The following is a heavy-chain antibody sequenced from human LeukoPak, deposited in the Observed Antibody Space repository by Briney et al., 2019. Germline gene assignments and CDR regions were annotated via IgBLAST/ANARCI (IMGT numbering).Heavy chain of an antibody. CDR1: GFTFNNSV. CDR2: ISDTGGTT. CDR3: AKDRLSLLRAFDY. V-gene: IGHV3-23*01. D-gene: IGHD3-3*01. J-gene: IGHJ4*02. Sequence: GGSLRLSCAASGFTFNNSVMSWVRQAPGKGLEWVSGISDTGGTTFSADSVRGRFTISRDNSKSTVSLQMNSLRAEDTAVYYCAKDRLSLLRAFDYWGQGTLVTVSS.